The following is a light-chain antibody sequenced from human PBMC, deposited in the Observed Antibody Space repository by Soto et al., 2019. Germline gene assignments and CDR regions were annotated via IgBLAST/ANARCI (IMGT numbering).Light chain of an antibody. CDR3: QQSGSSPRT. Sequence: EIVLTQSPGTLSLSPGERATLSCRASQSVSNVYLAWYQQKPGQAPRLLIYDTSNRDTGIPDRFSVSGSGTDFTLTISRLEPEDFAVYYCQQSGSSPRTFGQGTKLEIK. CDR1: QSVSNVY. V-gene: IGKV3-20*01. CDR2: DTS. J-gene: IGKJ2*01.